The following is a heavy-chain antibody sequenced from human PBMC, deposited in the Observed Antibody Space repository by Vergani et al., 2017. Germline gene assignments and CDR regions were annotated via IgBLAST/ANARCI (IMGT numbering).Heavy chain of an antibody. V-gene: IGHV4-39*07. D-gene: IGHD3-22*01. CDR3: ARMGGYDEGDAFRIGYFDS. CDR2: IYYSENK. CDR1: GGSITYGAFY. Sequence: QLQLQESGPGLVKPSETLSLTCTVSGGSITYGAFYWGWIRQSPGKGLEWIGSIYYSENKFYNPSLESRVTLSIDTTKNQFSLNLNSVTAADTAMYYCARMGGYDEGDAFRIGYFDSWGPGILVTVSS. J-gene: IGHJ4*02.